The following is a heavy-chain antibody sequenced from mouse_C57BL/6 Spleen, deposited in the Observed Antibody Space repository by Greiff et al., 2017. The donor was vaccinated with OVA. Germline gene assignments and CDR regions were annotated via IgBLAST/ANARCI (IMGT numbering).Heavy chain of an antibody. V-gene: IGHV1-50*01. CDR1: GYTFTSYW. CDR2: IDPSDSYT. Sequence: QVQLQQPGAELVKPGASVKLSCKASGYTFTSYWMQWVKQRPGQGLAWIGEIDPSDSYTNYNQKFKGKATLTVATSSSTAYMELSSLTSEDSAVYYCAREDSNTAWCAYWGQGTLVTVSA. J-gene: IGHJ3*01. D-gene: IGHD2-5*01. CDR3: AREDSNTAWCAY.